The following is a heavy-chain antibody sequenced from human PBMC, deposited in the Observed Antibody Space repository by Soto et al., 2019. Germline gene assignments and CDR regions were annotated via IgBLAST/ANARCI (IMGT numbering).Heavy chain of an antibody. D-gene: IGHD6-19*01. Sequence: SETLSLTCTVSGGSISSYYWSWVRQPPGKGLEWIGYDYYSGSTNYNPSLKSRVTISVVTSKNQFSLKLSSVTAADTAVYYCAGGSGWLVTYWGQGALVTVSS. V-gene: IGHV4-59*01. CDR1: GGSISSYY. J-gene: IGHJ4*02. CDR3: AGGSGWLVTY. CDR2: DYYSGST.